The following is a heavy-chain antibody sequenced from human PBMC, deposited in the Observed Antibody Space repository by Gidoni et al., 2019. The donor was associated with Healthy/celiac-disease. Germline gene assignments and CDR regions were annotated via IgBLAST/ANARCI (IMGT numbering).Heavy chain of an antibody. CDR2: IWYDGSNK. J-gene: IGHJ4*02. CDR1: GFPFSSYG. V-gene: IGHV3-33*01. D-gene: IGHD5-18*01. CDR3: AREAGYSYGYYFDY. Sequence: QVQLVESGGGVVQPGRSLRLSCAASGFPFSSYGMHWVRQAPGKGLEWVAVIWYDGSNKYYADSVNGRFTISRDNSKNTLYLQMNSLRAEDTAVYYCAREAGYSYGYYFDYWGQGTLVTVSS.